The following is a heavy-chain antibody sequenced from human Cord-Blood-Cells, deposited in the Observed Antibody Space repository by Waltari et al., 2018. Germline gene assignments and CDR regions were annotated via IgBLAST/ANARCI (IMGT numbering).Heavy chain of an antibody. CDR2: ISSRGSTR. J-gene: IGHJ3*02. CDR1: GFTFSDYY. D-gene: IGHD1-26*01. V-gene: IGHV3-11*04. CDR3: ARPLGWDDAFDI. Sequence: QVQLVESGGGLVKPGGSLRLSCAASGFTFSDYYMSWIRQAPGKVLGGVSYISSRGSTRYYADAGKGRFTISRDNAKNSLYLQMNSLRAEDTAVYYCARPLGWDDAFDIWGQGTMVTVSS.